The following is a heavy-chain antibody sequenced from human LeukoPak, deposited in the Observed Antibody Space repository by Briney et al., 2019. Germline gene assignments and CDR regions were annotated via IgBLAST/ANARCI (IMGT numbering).Heavy chain of an antibody. CDR1: GGSFSGYY. CDR3: ARGRYYDFWSGLYYFDY. D-gene: IGHD3-3*01. V-gene: IGHV4-34*01. J-gene: IGHJ4*02. Sequence: PSETLSLTCAVYGGSFSGYYWSWIRQPPGKGLEWIGEINHSGSTNYTPSLTSRVTISVDKSKNQFSLKLSSVTAAYTAVYYCARGRYYDFWSGLYYFDYWGQGTLVTVSS. CDR2: INHSGST.